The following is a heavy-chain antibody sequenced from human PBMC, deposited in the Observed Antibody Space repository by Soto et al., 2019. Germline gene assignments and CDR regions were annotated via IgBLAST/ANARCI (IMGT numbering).Heavy chain of an antibody. CDR3: ARGVILWFGELSRRGGYYYDMDV. V-gene: IGHV4-34*01. J-gene: IGHJ6*03. CDR1: GGSFSGYQ. Sequence: HVQLQQWGAGLLKPSETLSLTCAVYGGSFSGYQWSWIRQTPGKGLEWMGEINDSGNINYNPSLKSRVTIFLDTPKKQIALKLSSVTAADTAGYYCARGVILWFGELSRRGGYYYDMDVWGKGTTVIVSS. D-gene: IGHD3-10*01. CDR2: INDSGNI.